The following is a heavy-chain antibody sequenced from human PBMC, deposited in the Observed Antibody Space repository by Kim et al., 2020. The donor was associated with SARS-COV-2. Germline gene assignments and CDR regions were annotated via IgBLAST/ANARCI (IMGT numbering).Heavy chain of an antibody. CDR1: GFTFSSYS. V-gene: IGHV3-21*01. Sequence: GGSLRLSCAASGFTFSSYSMNWVRQAPGKGLEWVSSISSSSSYIYYADSVKGRFTISRDNAKNSLYLQMNSLRAEDTAVYYCARDKGWLGHNYYYGMDVWGQGTTVTVSS. CDR3: ARDKGWLGHNYYYGMDV. CDR2: ISSSSSYI. J-gene: IGHJ6*02. D-gene: IGHD5-12*01.